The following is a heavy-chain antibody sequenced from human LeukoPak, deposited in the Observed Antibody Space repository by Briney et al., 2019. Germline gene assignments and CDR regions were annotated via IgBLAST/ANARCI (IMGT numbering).Heavy chain of an antibody. V-gene: IGHV1-2*02. J-gene: IGHJ3*02. Sequence: GASVLVSCKASGYTFTDYYLDWVRQAPGQGLEWMGWINPNSGGTKCAQKSQGRVAMTRDTSISTAYMELNSLGSDDTAVYYCARDGVYSRNFDAFDIWGQGTTVTVSS. D-gene: IGHD6-13*01. CDR2: INPNSGGT. CDR3: ARDGVYSRNFDAFDI. CDR1: GYTFTDYY.